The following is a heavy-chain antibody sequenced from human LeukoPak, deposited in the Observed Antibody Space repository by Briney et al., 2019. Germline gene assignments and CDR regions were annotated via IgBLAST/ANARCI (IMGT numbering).Heavy chain of an antibody. V-gene: IGHV3-21*03. J-gene: IGHJ4*02. Sequence: GGSLRLSCAASGFTFSSYNMNWVRQAPGKGLEWVSSITSSSNYIYYADSVKGRFTISRDNAKNSLYLQMNSLKAEDTTVYYCARDCWDYGSGSYCGIDYWGQGTLVTVSS. CDR2: ITSSSNYI. CDR1: GFTFSSYN. CDR3: ARDCWDYGSGSYCGIDY. D-gene: IGHD3-10*01.